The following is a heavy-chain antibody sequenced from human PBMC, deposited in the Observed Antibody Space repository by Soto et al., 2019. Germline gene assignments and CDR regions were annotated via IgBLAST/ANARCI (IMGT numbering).Heavy chain of an antibody. V-gene: IGHV6-1*01. D-gene: IGHD1-1*01. CDR2: TYYRSKWYN. CDR3: ARTTQGGSGTLGAYFDF. J-gene: IGHJ4*02. CDR1: GDSVSSNSAA. Sequence: SQTLSLTCAISGDSVSSNSAAWNWIRQSPSRGLEWLGRTYYRSKWYNDYAVSVKSRITINPDTSKNQFSLQLDSVTPEDTAVYYRARTTQGGSGTLGAYFDFWGQGILVTVSS.